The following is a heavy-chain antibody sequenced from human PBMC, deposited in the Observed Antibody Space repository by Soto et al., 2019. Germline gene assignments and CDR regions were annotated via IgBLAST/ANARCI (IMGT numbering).Heavy chain of an antibody. CDR1: GFTFRNYE. Sequence: AQLVESGGRLVPPGGSLRLSCAASGFTFRNYEINWVRQAPGKGLEWVSYISRSGTTIYYADSVKGRFTISRDNAKNSLYLQMNSLRAEDTAVYYCARELVAYSYGWVRSMDVWGQGTTVTVSS. D-gene: IGHD5-18*01. V-gene: IGHV3-48*03. J-gene: IGHJ6*02. CDR2: ISRSGTTI. CDR3: ARELVAYSYGWVRSMDV.